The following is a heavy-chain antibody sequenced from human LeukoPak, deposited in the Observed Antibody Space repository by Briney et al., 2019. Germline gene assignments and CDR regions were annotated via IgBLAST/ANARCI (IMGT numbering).Heavy chain of an antibody. CDR1: YGSFSGYY. J-gene: IGHJ3*02. V-gene: IGHV4-4*07. D-gene: IGHD6-6*01. CDR3: ARRSSSSRAFDI. Sequence: SETLSLTCTVFYGSFSGYYWSWIRQPAGKGLEWIGRIYTSGSTNYNPSLKSRVTISVDTSKNQFSLKLSSVTAADTAVYYCARRSSSSRAFDIWGQGTMVTVSS. CDR2: IYTSGST.